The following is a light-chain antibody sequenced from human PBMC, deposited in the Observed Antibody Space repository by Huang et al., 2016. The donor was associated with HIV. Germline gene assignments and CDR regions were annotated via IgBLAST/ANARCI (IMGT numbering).Light chain of an antibody. Sequence: IQMTQSPTSLSASVGDRVSIACRASQSISTYLNWYQQKPGKAPKLLISSASDLHSGVPSMFSGIGSGTDFTLTIRGLQLDDFATYYCQQSYSALSSFGPGTRL. CDR1: QSISTY. V-gene: IGKV1-39*01. CDR3: QQSYSALSS. CDR2: SAS. J-gene: IGKJ5*01.